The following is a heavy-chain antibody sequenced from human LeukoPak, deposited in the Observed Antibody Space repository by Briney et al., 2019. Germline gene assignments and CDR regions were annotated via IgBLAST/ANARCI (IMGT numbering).Heavy chain of an antibody. V-gene: IGHV4-39*01. J-gene: IGHJ3*02. Sequence: SETLSLTCTVSGGSISSSSYYWGWIRQPPGKGLEWIGSIYYSGSTYYNPSLKSRVTISVDTSKNQYSLKLSSVTAADTAVYYCAGQEVGAIDAFDIWGQGTMVTVSS. CDR1: GGSISSSSYY. D-gene: IGHD1-26*01. CDR3: AGQEVGAIDAFDI. CDR2: IYYSGST.